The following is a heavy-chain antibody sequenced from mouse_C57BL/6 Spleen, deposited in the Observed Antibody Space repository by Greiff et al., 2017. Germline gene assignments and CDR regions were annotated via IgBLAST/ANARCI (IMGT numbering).Heavy chain of an antibody. CDR3: APITTVVEGVDY. CDR2: IYPGNSDT. V-gene: IGHV1-5*01. CDR1: GYTFTSYW. Sequence: VQLQQSGTVLARPGASVKMSCKTSGYTFTSYWMHWVKQRPGQGLAWIGAIYPGNSDTSYNQKFKGKAKLTAVTSASTAYMELSSLTNEDSAVYYCAPITTVVEGVDYWGQGTTPTVSS. J-gene: IGHJ2*01. D-gene: IGHD1-1*01.